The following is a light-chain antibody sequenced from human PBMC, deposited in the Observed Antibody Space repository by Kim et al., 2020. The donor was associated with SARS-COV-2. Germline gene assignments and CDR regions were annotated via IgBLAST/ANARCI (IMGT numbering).Light chain of an antibody. CDR3: QHFGSSPPIT. V-gene: IGKV3-20*01. J-gene: IGKJ5*01. CDR2: RAS. CDR1: QRISSNF. Sequence: PGDTATLSCRTSQRISSNFLAWYQQKPGQAPRLLMSRASSRATGIPDRFAGSGSGTDFILTISGVDAEDFAVYFCQHFGSSPPITFGQGTRLEIK.